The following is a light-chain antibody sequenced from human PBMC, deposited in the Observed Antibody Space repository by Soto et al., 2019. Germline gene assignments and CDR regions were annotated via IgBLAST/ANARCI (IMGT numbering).Light chain of an antibody. Sequence: DIQMTQSPSTLSASVGDRVTITCRASQSISSWLAWYQQKPGKAPKLLIDKASSLESGVPSRFSGSGSGTEFTLTISSLQPDDFATSYCQQYNSYPYTFGQGTKLEIK. CDR3: QQYNSYPYT. V-gene: IGKV1-5*03. CDR1: QSISSW. CDR2: KAS. J-gene: IGKJ2*01.